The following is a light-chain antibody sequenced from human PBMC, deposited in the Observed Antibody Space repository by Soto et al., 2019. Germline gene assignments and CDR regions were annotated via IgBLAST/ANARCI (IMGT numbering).Light chain of an antibody. V-gene: IGKV1-5*03. CDR3: QQYSSHIYT. Sequence: DIQMTQSPSTLSACVGDRVTITCRASQNIRSSLAWYQQKSGKTPKVLIHRASSLKSGVPSRFSGSGSGTEFTLTISSLQPDDFATYYCQQYSSHIYTFGQGTKLEIK. J-gene: IGKJ2*01. CDR2: RAS. CDR1: QNIRSS.